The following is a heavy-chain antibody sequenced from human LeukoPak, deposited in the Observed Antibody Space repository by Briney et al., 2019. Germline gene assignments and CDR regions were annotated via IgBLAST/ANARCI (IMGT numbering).Heavy chain of an antibody. V-gene: IGHV3-23*01. J-gene: IGHJ4*02. CDR1: GFTFSSNA. CDR3: AKGTEGYCSGTICYPFDY. Sequence: PGGSLRLSCEASGFTFSSNAMNCVRQVPGKGLEWVSAITGSGSDTYFVDSVKGRFTISRDNSKNTLYLQLNSLRAEDTAVYYCAKGTEGYCSGTICYPFDYRGRGTLVTVSS. CDR2: ITGSGSDT. D-gene: IGHD2-15*01.